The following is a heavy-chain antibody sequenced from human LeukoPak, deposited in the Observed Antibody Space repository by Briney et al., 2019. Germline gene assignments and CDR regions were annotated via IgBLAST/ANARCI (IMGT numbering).Heavy chain of an antibody. D-gene: IGHD3-9*01. V-gene: IGHV1-2*02. CDR3: ARMDGTGYDILTGYYGWGVYYFDY. Sequence: GAPVKVSCKASGYTFTGYYMHWVRQAPGQGLEWMGWINPNSGGTNYAQKFQGRVTMTRDTSISTAYMELSRLRSDDTAVYYCARMDGTGYDILTGYYGWGVYYFDYWGQGTLVTVSS. CDR2: INPNSGGT. J-gene: IGHJ4*02. CDR1: GYTFTGYY.